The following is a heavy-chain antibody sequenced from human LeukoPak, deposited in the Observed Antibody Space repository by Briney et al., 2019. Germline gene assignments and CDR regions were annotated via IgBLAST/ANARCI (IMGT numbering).Heavy chain of an antibody. CDR1: GLTFSSYA. CDR2: ISGSGGST. CDR3: ALMGVVVVPAATFDY. D-gene: IGHD2-2*01. Sequence: PGVSLRLSCAASGLTFSSYAMSWVRQAPGKGLEWVSAISGSGGSTYYADSVKGRFTISRDNSKNTLYLQMNSLRAEDTAVYYCALMGVVVVPAATFDYWGQGTLVTVSS. J-gene: IGHJ4*02. V-gene: IGHV3-23*01.